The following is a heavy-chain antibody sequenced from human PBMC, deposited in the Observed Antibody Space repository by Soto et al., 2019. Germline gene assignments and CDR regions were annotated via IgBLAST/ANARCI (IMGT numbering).Heavy chain of an antibody. D-gene: IGHD2-21*02. CDR3: AREASYGGGDCYSAWYYYYGMDV. V-gene: IGHV1-18*01. Sequence: QVQLVQSGAEVKKPGASVKVSCKASGYTFTSYGISWVRQAPGQGLEWMGWISAYNGNTNYAQKLQGRVTMTTDTSTSQAYMELRSLRSDDTAVYYCAREASYGGGDCYSAWYYYYGMDVWGQGTTVTVSS. CDR2: ISAYNGNT. CDR1: GYTFTSYG. J-gene: IGHJ6*02.